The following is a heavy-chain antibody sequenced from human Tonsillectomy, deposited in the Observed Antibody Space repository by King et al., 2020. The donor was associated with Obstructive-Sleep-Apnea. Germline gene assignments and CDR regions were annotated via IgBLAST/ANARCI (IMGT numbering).Heavy chain of an antibody. Sequence: QLVQSGAGVKKSGESLKISCKGSGYSFSNYWIAWVRQMRGKGLEWMGWIYPVYSDTRYSPSFHGQVTISAAKSISTAYLQWSSLKASDTAKYYCTRRIAVAATYFDYWGQGTLVTVSS. J-gene: IGHJ4*02. D-gene: IGHD6-19*01. CDR1: GYSFSNYW. V-gene: IGHV5-51*01. CDR3: TRRIAVAATYFDY. CDR2: IYPVYSDT.